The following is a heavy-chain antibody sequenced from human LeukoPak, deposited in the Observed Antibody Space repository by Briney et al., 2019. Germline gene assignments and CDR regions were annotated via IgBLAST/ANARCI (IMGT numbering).Heavy chain of an antibody. CDR3: ASGYCSSTSCAPPFDY. CDR1: GFTFSSYE. Sequence: GGSLRLSCAASGFTFSSYEMNWVRQAPGKGLEWVSYISSSGSTIYYADSVKRRFTISRDNAKNSLYLQMNSLRAEDTAVYYCASGYCSSTSCAPPFDYWGQGTLVTVSS. V-gene: IGHV3-48*03. J-gene: IGHJ4*02. D-gene: IGHD2-2*03. CDR2: ISSSGSTI.